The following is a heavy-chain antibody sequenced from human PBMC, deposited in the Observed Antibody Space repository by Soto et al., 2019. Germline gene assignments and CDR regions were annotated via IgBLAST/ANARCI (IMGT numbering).Heavy chain of an antibody. CDR3: AHRLTATAFDI. J-gene: IGHJ3*02. CDR1: GFSLSTTGLA. CDR2: TYWDDDK. D-gene: IGHD2-21*02. V-gene: IGHV2-5*02. Sequence: QITLKEAGPTLVKPTQTLTLTCTFPGFSLSTTGLAVCWIRQPPGKALEWLALTYWDDDKPYSPSMKGRLTITRDTSKHQVVLIMTNMDPEDTATYYCAHRLTATAFDIWGQGTMVTFSS.